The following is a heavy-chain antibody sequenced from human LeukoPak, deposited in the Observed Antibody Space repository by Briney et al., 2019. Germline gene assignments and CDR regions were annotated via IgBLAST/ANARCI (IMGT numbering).Heavy chain of an antibody. D-gene: IGHD3-22*01. CDR2: INHSGST. V-gene: IGHV4-34*01. CDR1: GGSFSGYY. J-gene: IGHJ5*02. CDR3: ASTYYYDSSGGWFDT. Sequence: PSETLSLTCAVYGGSFSGYYWSWIRQPPGKGLEWIGEINHSGSTNYNPSLKSRVTISVDTSKNQFSLKLSSVTAADTAVYYCASTYYYDSSGGWFDTWGQGTLVTVSS.